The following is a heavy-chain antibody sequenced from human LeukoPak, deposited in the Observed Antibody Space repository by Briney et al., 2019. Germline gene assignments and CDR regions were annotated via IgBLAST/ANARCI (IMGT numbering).Heavy chain of an antibody. J-gene: IGHJ4*02. D-gene: IGHD5-24*01. CDR1: GFTFSSYS. V-gene: IGHV3-30*03. Sequence: GGSLRLSCAASGFTFSSYSIHWFRQAPGKGLEWVTVISYDGSNKYYADSVKGRFTISRDNSKNTLYLQMNSLRAEDTAVYYCASLRDGYISTPGPFDYWGQGTLVTVSS. CDR2: ISYDGSNK. CDR3: ASLRDGYISTPGPFDY.